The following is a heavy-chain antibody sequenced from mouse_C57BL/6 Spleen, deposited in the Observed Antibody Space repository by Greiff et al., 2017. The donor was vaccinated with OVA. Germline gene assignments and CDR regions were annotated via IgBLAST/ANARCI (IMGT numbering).Heavy chain of an antibody. D-gene: IGHD2-3*01. Sequence: QVQLQQPGAELVMPGASVKLSCKASGYTFTSYWMHWVKQRPGQGLEWIGEIDPSDSYTNYNQKFKGKSTLTVDKSSSTAYMQLSSLTSEDSAFYYCARGSYDGYYSYAMDYWGQGTSVTVSS. CDR2: IDPSDSYT. V-gene: IGHV1-69*01. CDR1: GYTFTSYW. J-gene: IGHJ4*01. CDR3: ARGSYDGYYSYAMDY.